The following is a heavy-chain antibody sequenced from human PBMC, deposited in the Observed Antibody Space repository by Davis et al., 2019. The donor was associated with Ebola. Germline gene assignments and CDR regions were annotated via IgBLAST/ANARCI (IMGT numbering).Heavy chain of an antibody. V-gene: IGHV1-46*01. D-gene: IGHD4-17*01. CDR3: ARDLTTSFYYYGMDV. J-gene: IGHJ6*02. Sequence: ASVKVSCKASGYTFTSYYMHWVRQAPGQGLEWMGIINPSGGSTSYAQKFQGRVTMTRDTSTSTVYMELSSLRSEDTAVYYCARDLTTSFYYYGMDVWGQGTTVTVSS. CDR1: GYTFTSYY. CDR2: INPSGGST.